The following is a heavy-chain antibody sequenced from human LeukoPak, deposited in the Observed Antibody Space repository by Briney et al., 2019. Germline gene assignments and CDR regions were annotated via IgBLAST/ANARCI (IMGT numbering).Heavy chain of an antibody. D-gene: IGHD3-10*01. Sequence: GGSLRLSCAASGFTFNSYGIHWVRQAPGKGLEWVAVISDDGRTTYYADSVKGRFTISRDNSKNTLYLQMNSLRVEDTAVYYCTKEGLGSGSSLSGWFDPWGQGTLVTVSS. CDR2: ISDDGRTT. CDR3: TKEGLGSGSSLSGWFDP. V-gene: IGHV3-30*18. J-gene: IGHJ5*02. CDR1: GFTFNSYG.